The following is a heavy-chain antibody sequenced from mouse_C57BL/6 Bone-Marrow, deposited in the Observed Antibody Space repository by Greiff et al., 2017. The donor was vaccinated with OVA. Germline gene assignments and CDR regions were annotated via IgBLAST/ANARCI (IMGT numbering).Heavy chain of an antibody. CDR1: GFTFSDYG. J-gene: IGHJ1*03. CDR3: ARKLGRWYFDV. D-gene: IGHD4-1*01. CDR2: ISSGSSTI. V-gene: IGHV5-17*01. Sequence: VQLQESGGGLVKPGGSLKLSCAASGFTFSDYGMHWVSQAPEKGLEWVAYISSGSSTIYYAHTVKGRFTFSRDNAENTLFLQMTSLRSEDTAMYYCARKLGRWYFDVWGTGTTVTVSS.